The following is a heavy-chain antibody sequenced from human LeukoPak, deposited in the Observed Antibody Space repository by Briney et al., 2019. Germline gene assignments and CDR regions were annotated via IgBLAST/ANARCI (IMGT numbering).Heavy chain of an antibody. CDR1: GGSISSYY. V-gene: IGHV4-4*07. CDR2: IYTSGST. J-gene: IGHJ6*02. Sequence: SETLSLTCTVSGGSISSYYWSWIRQPAGKGLEWIGRIYTSGSTNYNPSLKSRVTMSIYTSKNQFSLKLSSVTAADTAVYYCARDAVVAGTVYYYYYGMDVWGQGTTVTVSS. CDR3: ARDAVVAGTVYYYYYGMDV. D-gene: IGHD2-21*01.